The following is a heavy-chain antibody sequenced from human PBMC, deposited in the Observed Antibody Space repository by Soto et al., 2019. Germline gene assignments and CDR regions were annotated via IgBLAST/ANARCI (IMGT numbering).Heavy chain of an antibody. CDR3: AKEGPGYRYGSPVSWYFEL. D-gene: IGHD5-18*01. Sequence: EVQLLESGGGLVQPGGSLRLSCAASGFTFSSYAMSWVRQAPGKGLEWVSAISGSGGSTYYADSVKGRFTISRDNSKNTLYLQMNSLRAEDTAVYYCAKEGPGYRYGSPVSWYFELWGRGTLVTVSS. V-gene: IGHV3-23*01. CDR2: ISGSGGST. CDR1: GFTFSSYA. J-gene: IGHJ2*01.